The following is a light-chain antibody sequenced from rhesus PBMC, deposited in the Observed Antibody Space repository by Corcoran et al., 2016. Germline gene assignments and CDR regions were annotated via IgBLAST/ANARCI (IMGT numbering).Light chain of an antibody. Sequence: DIQMTQSPSSLSASVGDRVTITCRASQGITNDLAWYQQKPGENHKLLIYEASSLQSGIPSRFSGSGSGTDFTLTISSLQPEDFATYYCQHYYSTPYSFGQGTKVEIK. J-gene: IGKJ2*01. CDR1: QGITND. V-gene: IGKV1-25*01. CDR2: EAS. CDR3: QHYYSTPYS.